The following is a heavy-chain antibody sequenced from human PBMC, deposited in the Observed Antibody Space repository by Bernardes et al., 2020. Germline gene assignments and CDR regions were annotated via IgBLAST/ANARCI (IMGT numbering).Heavy chain of an antibody. Sequence: SETLSLTCTVSGGSISSGGYYWSWIRQHPGKGLEWIGYIYYSGSTYYNPSLKSRVTISVDTSKNQFSLKLSSVTAADTAVYYCARDYLKGYGMDVWGQGTTVTVSS. CDR1: GGSISSGGYY. CDR3: ARDYLKGYGMDV. V-gene: IGHV4-31*03. CDR2: IYYSGST. J-gene: IGHJ6*02.